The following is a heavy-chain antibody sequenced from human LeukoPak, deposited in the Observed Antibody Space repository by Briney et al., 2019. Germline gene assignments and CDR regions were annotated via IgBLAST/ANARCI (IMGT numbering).Heavy chain of an antibody. J-gene: IGHJ6*03. Sequence: ASVKVSCKASGYTFTSYGISWVRQAPGQGLEWMGWINTNTGNPTYAQGFTGRFVFSLDTSVSTAYLQISSLKAEDTAVYYCARKWHYYYMDVWGKGTTVTVSS. D-gene: IGHD5-12*01. CDR1: GYTFTSYG. CDR2: INTNTGNP. V-gene: IGHV7-4-1*02. CDR3: ARKWHYYYMDV.